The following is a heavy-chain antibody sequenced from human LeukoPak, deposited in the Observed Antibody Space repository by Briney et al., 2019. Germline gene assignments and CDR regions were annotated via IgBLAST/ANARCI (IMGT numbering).Heavy chain of an antibody. D-gene: IGHD3-10*01. CDR3: AREYFFGSGSYYNGY. CDR1: GFSFSSHW. Sequence: GGSLRLSCVASGFSFSSHWMNWVRQAPGKGLEWVANIKQDGNEKYYVDSVKGRFTISRDNAKNSLYLQMNSLRAEDTAVYYCAREYFFGSGSYYNGYWGQGALVTVSS. V-gene: IGHV3-7*04. CDR2: IKQDGNEK. J-gene: IGHJ4*02.